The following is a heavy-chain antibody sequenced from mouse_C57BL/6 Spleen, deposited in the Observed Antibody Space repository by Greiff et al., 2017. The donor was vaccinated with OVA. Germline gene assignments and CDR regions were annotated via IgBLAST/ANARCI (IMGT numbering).Heavy chain of an antibody. CDR2: ISSGGDYI. J-gene: IGHJ3*01. Sequence: EVKVVESGEGLVKPGGSLKLSCAASGFTFSSYAMSWVRQTPEKRLEWVAYISSGGDYIYYADTVKGRFTISRDNARNTLYLQMSSLKSEDTAMYYCTRDLPTGFAYWGQGTLVTVSA. CDR1: GFTFSSYA. D-gene: IGHD1-1*01. V-gene: IGHV5-9-1*02. CDR3: TRDLPTGFAY.